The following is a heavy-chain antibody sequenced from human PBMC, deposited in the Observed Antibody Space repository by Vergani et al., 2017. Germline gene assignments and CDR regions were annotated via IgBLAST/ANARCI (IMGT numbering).Heavy chain of an antibody. Sequence: QVQLVESGGGVVQPGGSLRLSCAASGFTFISYGMHWVRQAPGKGLEWVAFIRYDGSNKYYADSVKGRFTISRDNSKNTLYLQMNSLRAEDTAVYYCAKDNHSNYDDYYGMDVWGQGTTVTVSS. CDR3: AKDNHSNYDDYYGMDV. J-gene: IGHJ6*02. D-gene: IGHD4-11*01. CDR1: GFTFISYG. V-gene: IGHV3-30*02. CDR2: IRYDGSNK.